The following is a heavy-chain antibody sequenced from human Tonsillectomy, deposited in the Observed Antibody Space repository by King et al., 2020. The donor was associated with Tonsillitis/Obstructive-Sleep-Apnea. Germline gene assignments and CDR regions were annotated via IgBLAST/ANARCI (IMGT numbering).Heavy chain of an antibody. D-gene: IGHD3-22*01. CDR3: AHRPDYYDSSGYYPPGAFDI. V-gene: IGHV2-5*02. J-gene: IGHJ3*02. Sequence: TLKESGPALVKPTQTLTLTCTISGFSLTTSGVGVGWIRQPPGKALEWLALIYWDDDKRYSPSLKSRLTITKDSSKNQVGLTMTNVDPVDTATYYCAHRPDYYDSSGYYPPGAFDIWGQGTMVTVSS. CDR2: IYWDDDK. CDR1: GFSLTTSGVG.